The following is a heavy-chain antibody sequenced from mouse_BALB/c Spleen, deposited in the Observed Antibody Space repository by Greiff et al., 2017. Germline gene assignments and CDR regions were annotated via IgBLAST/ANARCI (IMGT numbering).Heavy chain of an antibody. CDR2: ISTYYGNT. J-gene: IGHJ4*01. Sequence: VQLLESGPELVRPGVSVKISCKGSSYTFTDYAMHWVKQSHAKSLEWIGVISTYYGNTNYNQKFKGKATMTVDKSSSTAYMELARLTSEDSAVYYCASSRDYVHYAMDYWGQGTSVTVSA. CDR1: SYTFTDYA. CDR3: ASSRDYVHYAMDY. D-gene: IGHD2-4*01. V-gene: IGHV1-67*01.